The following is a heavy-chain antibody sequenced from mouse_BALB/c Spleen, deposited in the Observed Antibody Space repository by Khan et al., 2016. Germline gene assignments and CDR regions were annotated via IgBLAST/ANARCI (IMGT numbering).Heavy chain of an antibody. J-gene: IGHJ4*01. D-gene: IGHD1-1*01. CDR2: INTETGEP. V-gene: IGHV9-2-1*01. CDR1: GYTFTDYS. CDR3: ARSRGSSYDYYAMDY. Sequence: QIQLVQSGPELKKPGETVKISCKASGYTFTDYSMHWVKQAPGKGLKWMGWINTETGEPTYADDFKGRFAFSLETSASTAYLQINNLKKEDTATYFCARSRGSSYDYYAMDYWGQGTSVTVSS.